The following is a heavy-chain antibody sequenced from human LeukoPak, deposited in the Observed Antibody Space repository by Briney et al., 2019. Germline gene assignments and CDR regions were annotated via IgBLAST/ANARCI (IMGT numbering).Heavy chain of an antibody. V-gene: IGHV3-21*01. CDR3: ARSPIRTVAGRPDLFDY. CDR1: GFTFSSYS. D-gene: IGHD6-19*01. J-gene: IGHJ4*02. CDR2: ISSSSSYI. Sequence: GGSLRLSCAASGFTFSSYSMNWVRQAPGKGPEWVSSISSSSSYIYYADSVKGRFTISRDNAKNSLYLQMNSLRAEDTAVYYCARSPIRTVAGRPDLFDYWGQGTLVTVSS.